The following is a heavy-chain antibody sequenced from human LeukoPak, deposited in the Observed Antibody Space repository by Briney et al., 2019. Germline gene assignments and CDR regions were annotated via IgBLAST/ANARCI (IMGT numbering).Heavy chain of an antibody. CDR3: ARDGGGTIFGVVTRFGWFDP. J-gene: IGHJ5*02. D-gene: IGHD3-3*01. CDR2: IIPISGTA. Sequence: SVKVSCKASGGTFSSYAISWVRQAPGQGLEWMGGIIPISGTANYAQKFQGRVTITADESTSTAYMELSSLRSEDTAVYYCARDGGGTIFGVVTRFGWFDPWGQGTLVTVSS. CDR1: GGTFSSYA. V-gene: IGHV1-69*13.